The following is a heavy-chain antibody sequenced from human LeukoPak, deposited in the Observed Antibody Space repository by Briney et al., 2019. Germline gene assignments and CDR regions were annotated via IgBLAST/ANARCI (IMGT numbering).Heavy chain of an antibody. CDR1: GFTVSSNY. CDR3: ARDPSLPYCSGGSRYSHYYYYGMDV. Sequence: GGSLRLSCAASGFTVSSNYMSWVRQAPGKGLEWVSVIYSGGSTYYADSVKGRFTISRDNSKNTLYLQMNSLRAEDTAVYYCARDPSLPYCSGGSRYSHYYYYGMDVWGQGTTVTVSS. CDR2: IYSGGST. D-gene: IGHD2-15*01. J-gene: IGHJ6*02. V-gene: IGHV3-53*01.